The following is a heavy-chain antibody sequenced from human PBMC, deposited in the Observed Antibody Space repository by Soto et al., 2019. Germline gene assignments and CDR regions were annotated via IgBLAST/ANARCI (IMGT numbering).Heavy chain of an antibody. CDR2: ISAYNGNT. Sequence: ASVKVSCKASGYTFTSYGISWVRQAPGQGLEWMGWISAYNGNTNYAQKLQGRVTMTTDTSTSTAYMELRSLRSDDTAVYYCARDREFFYYATSGHDDFHIWGQGTLVTV. J-gene: IGHJ3*02. D-gene: IGHD3-22*01. CDR3: ARDREFFYYATSGHDDFHI. CDR1: GYTFTSYG. V-gene: IGHV1-18*01.